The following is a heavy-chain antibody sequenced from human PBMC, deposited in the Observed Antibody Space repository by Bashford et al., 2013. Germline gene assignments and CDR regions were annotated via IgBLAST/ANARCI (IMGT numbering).Heavy chain of an antibody. J-gene: IGHJ6*02. D-gene: IGHD2-2*02. CDR1: GYSFTSYW. CDR3: ARGHCSSTSCYIYYYYGMDV. CDR2: IYPGDSDT. V-gene: IGHV5-51*01. Sequence: ESLKISCKGSGYSFTSYWIGWVRQMPGKGLEWMGIIYPGDSDTRYSPSFQGQVTISADKSISTAYMELRSLRSDDTAVYYCARGHCSSTSCYIYYYYGMDVWGQGTTVTVSS.